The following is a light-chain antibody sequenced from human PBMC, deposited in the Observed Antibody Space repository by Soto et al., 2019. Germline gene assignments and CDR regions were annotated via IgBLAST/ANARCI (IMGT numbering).Light chain of an antibody. J-gene: IGKJ5*01. CDR2: GAS. V-gene: IGKV3-15*01. CDR3: QQYNNWPPIT. CDR1: QSVRSER. Sequence: EIVLTQSPDTLSLSPGERATLSCRASQSVRSERLAWYQHKRGQAPRLVIYGASTRATGIPARFSGSGSGTEFTLTISSLQSEDFAVYYCQQYNNWPPITFGQGTRLEIK.